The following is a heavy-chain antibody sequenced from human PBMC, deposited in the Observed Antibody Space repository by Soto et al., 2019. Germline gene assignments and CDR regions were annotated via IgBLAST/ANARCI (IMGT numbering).Heavy chain of an antibody. CDR1: GYTFTIYC. J-gene: IGHJ4*02. Sequence: ASVKVSCKASGYTFTIYCISWVRQAPGQGLEWMGWISAYNGNTDYPQKLQGRVTMTTDTSTSTAYMELRSLRSDDTAVYYCEREGYCISTSCYASALDYWGQGTLVTVSS. CDR3: EREGYCISTSCYASALDY. V-gene: IGHV1-18*01. CDR2: ISAYNGNT. D-gene: IGHD2-2*01.